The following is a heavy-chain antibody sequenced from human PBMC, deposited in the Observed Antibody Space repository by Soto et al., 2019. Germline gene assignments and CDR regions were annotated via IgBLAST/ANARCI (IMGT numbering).Heavy chain of an antibody. J-gene: IGHJ3*02. CDR3: ARDVYPGSSGYYLDAFDI. V-gene: IGHV3-7*05. CDR2: IKGDGSAK. D-gene: IGHD6-25*01. CDR1: GFTFGNYW. Sequence: EVQLVESGGGLVQPGGSLRLSCAASGFTFGNYWMTWVRQAPGKGLEWVANIKGDGSAKSYLDSVRGRFTVSRDNAENSLFLQMNILRAEDTALYYCARDVYPGSSGYYLDAFDIWGQGTKVTVS.